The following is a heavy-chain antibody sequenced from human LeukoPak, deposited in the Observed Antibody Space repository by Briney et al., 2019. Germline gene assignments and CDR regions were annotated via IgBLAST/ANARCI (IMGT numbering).Heavy chain of an antibody. J-gene: IGHJ4*02. D-gene: IGHD3-9*01. Sequence: GGSLRLSCAASGFTFNSLAMSWVRQAPGKGLEWVAFISFDGSNKYSADSVKGRFTISRDNFKNTLFLQMNTLRAEDTAIYYCVKSVSTGLGVIDFWGQGTLVTVSS. CDR2: ISFDGSNK. CDR1: GFTFNSLA. V-gene: IGHV3-30*18. CDR3: VKSVSTGLGVIDF.